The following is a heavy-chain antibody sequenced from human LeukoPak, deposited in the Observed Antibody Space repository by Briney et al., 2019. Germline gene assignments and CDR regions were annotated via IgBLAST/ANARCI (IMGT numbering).Heavy chain of an antibody. Sequence: GASVKVSSKASGYTFTPHDINSLRQAPGQELEWMGWINPNSGNTGYAQKFQGRVAMTRNTSISTAYMELSSLRFEDTAVYYCARIPLKCFYMDVWGEGTTVSISS. CDR3: ARIPLKCFYMDV. J-gene: IGHJ6*03. CDR1: GYTFTPHD. V-gene: IGHV1-8*01. CDR2: INPNSGNT. D-gene: IGHD3-16*01.